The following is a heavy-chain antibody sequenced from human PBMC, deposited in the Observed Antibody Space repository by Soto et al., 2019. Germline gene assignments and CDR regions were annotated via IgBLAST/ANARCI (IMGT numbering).Heavy chain of an antibody. CDR1: GGTLSSYA. V-gene: IGHV1-69*13. J-gene: IGHJ4*02. CDR3: ARDRSDIVVVPAAPMGY. Sequence: SVKVSCKASGGTLSSYAISWVRQAPGQGLEWMGGIIPIFGTANYAQKFQGRVTITADESTSTAYMELSSLRSEDTAVYYCARDRSDIVVVPAAPMGYWGQGTLVTVSS. D-gene: IGHD2-2*01. CDR2: IIPIFGTA.